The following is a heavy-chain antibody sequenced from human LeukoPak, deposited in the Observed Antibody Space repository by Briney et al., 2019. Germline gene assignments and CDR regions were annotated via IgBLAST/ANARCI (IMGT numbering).Heavy chain of an antibody. CDR3: AILPIMITFGGVNAFDI. V-gene: IGHV1-8*01. CDR2: MNPNSGNT. Sequence: ASVKVSCKASGYTFTRYDINWVRQATGQGLAWMGWMNPNSGNTGYAQKFQGRVTMTRNTSISTAYMELSSLRSEDTAVYYCAILPIMITFGGVNAFDIWGQGTMVTVSS. J-gene: IGHJ3*02. CDR1: GYTFTRYD. D-gene: IGHD3-16*01.